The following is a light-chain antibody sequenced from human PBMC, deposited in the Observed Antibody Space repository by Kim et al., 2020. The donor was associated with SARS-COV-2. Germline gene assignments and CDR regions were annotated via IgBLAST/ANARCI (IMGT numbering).Light chain of an antibody. CDR1: QSVSSSY. Sequence: SPGERATLSCRASQSVSSSYLAWYQQKPRQAPRLLIYGASSRATGIPDRFSGSGSGTDFTITISRLEPEDFAVYYCQQYGSSPFTFGQGTRLEIK. CDR2: GAS. J-gene: IGKJ5*01. V-gene: IGKV3-20*01. CDR3: QQYGSSPFT.